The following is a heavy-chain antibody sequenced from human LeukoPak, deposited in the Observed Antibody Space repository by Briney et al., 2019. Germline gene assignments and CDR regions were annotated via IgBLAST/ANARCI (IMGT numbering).Heavy chain of an antibody. V-gene: IGHV4-38-2*02. CDR1: GYSISSGYY. CDR2: IYHSGST. Sequence: KPSETPSLTCTVSGYSISSGYYWGWIRQPPGKGLEWIGSIYHSGSTYYNPSLKSRVTISVDTSKNQFSLKLSSVTAADTAVYYCARDGGQQWLALAYFDYWGQGTLVTVSS. J-gene: IGHJ4*02. CDR3: ARDGGQQWLALAYFDY. D-gene: IGHD6-19*01.